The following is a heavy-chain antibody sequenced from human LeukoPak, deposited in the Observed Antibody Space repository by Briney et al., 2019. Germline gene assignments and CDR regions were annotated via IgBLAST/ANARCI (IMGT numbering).Heavy chain of an antibody. CDR3: SRAESRVVAVTLYYYYYMDV. Sequence: GVSLRLSYAASGFTFGNYSMNWVRQAPGTGREGVSYIRRSSSTIYYADSVKARFTISRDSAKNSLYLQMNSLRADDTAVYHFSRAESRVVAVTLYYYYYMDVWGKGNTVTVSS. D-gene: IGHD2-15*01. CDR1: GFTFGNYS. J-gene: IGHJ6*03. CDR2: IRRSSSTI. V-gene: IGHV3-48*01.